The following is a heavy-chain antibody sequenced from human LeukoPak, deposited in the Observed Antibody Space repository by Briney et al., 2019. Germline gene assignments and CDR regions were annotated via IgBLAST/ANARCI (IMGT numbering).Heavy chain of an antibody. CDR1: GGSISSGGYY. Sequence: PSQTLSLTCTVSGGSISSGGYYWGWIRQPPGKGLEWIGYIYHSGSTYYNPSLRSRVTISVDRSKNQFSLKLSSVTAADTAVYYCARGFGSSNAFDIWGQGTMVTVSS. CDR3: ARGFGSSNAFDI. CDR2: IYHSGST. V-gene: IGHV4-30-2*01. D-gene: IGHD1-26*01. J-gene: IGHJ3*02.